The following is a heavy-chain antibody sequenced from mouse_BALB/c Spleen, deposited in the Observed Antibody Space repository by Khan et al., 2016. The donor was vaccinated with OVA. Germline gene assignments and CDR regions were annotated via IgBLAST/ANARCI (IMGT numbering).Heavy chain of an antibody. V-gene: IGHV1-20*02. Sequence: VQLQQSGPELVKPGASLKISCTASGYSFTGYFMNWVMQSHGKSLEWIGRINPHIGETFYNQKFKGKATLTVDESSSTAHMVLRRLASEDSAVYYCARKHGSVFDYWGQGTTLTVSS. CDR3: ARKHGSVFDY. D-gene: IGHD1-1*01. J-gene: IGHJ2*01. CDR2: INPHIGET. CDR1: GYSFTGYF.